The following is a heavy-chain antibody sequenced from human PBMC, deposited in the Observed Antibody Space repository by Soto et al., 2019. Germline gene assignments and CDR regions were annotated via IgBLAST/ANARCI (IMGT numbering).Heavy chain of an antibody. CDR3: ARDQGVVSLRFDP. D-gene: IGHD3-3*01. CDR2: IIPSGGST. Sequence: ASVKVSCKASGGTFSSYTISWVRQAPGQGLEWMGIIIPSGGSTSYAQKFQGRVTMTRDTSTSTVYMELSSLRSEDTAVYYCARDQGVVSLRFDPWGQGTLVTVSS. V-gene: IGHV1-46*03. CDR1: GGTFSSYT. J-gene: IGHJ5*02.